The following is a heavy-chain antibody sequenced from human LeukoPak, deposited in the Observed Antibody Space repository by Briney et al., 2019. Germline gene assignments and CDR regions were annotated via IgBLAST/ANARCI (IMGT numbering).Heavy chain of an antibody. V-gene: IGHV3-30-3*01. CDR3: ARDEEVVASTLDY. J-gene: IGHJ4*02. D-gene: IGHD2-15*01. Sequence: GRSLRLSCAASGFTFSSYAMHWVRQAPGKGLEWVAVISYDGSNEYYADSVKGRFTISRDNSKNTLYLQMNSLRADDTAMYYCARDEEVVASTLDYWGQGTLVTVSS. CDR1: GFTFSSYA. CDR2: ISYDGSNE.